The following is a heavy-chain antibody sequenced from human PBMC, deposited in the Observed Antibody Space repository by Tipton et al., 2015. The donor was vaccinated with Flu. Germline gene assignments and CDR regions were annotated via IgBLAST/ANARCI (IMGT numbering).Heavy chain of an antibody. V-gene: IGHV4-4*07. CDR1: RYSLTIDY. J-gene: IGHJ4*02. Sequence: TLSLTCTVSRYSLTIDYWNWIRQPAGKGLEWLGRIYGSGGTHYNPSLQGRITLSIDTARNQFSLILESVTGADTAVYYCARGTTWGSFEHWGPGALVTVSS. CDR2: IYGSGGT. CDR3: ARGTTWGSFEH. D-gene: IGHD7-27*01.